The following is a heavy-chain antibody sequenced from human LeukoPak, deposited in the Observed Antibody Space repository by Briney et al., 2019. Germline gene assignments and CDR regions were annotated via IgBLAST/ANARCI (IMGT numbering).Heavy chain of an antibody. CDR3: ARGIFYGGRSQYLWFDL. J-gene: IGHJ5*02. V-gene: IGHV4-34*01. D-gene: IGHD4-23*01. Sequence: SETLSLTCAVYGGPFKGFFWSWIRQAPGKGLEWLGEISHSATSKHSPSLKSRITISLDTSRSQFSLRLTSVTAADTAVYYCARGIFYGGRSQYLWFDLWGQGTLVTVSS. CDR1: GGPFKGFF. CDR2: ISHSATS.